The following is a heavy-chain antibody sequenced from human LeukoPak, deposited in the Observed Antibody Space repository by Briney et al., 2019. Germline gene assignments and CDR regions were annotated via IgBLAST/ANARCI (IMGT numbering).Heavy chain of an antibody. Sequence: ASVKVSCKASGYTFTGYYMHWVRQAPGQGLEWMGWINTNSGGTNYAQKFQGRVTMTRDTSISTAYMELSRLRSDDTAVYYCARDPWYYDFWSGYYTGGYYFDYWGQGTLVTVSS. CDR1: GYTFTGYY. CDR3: ARDPWYYDFWSGYYTGGYYFDY. CDR2: INTNSGGT. D-gene: IGHD3-3*01. V-gene: IGHV1-2*02. J-gene: IGHJ4*02.